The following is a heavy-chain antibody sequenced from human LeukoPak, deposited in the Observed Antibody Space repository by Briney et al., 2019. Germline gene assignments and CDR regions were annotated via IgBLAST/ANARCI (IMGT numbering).Heavy chain of an antibody. CDR3: AREYSYGYGFDP. V-gene: IGHV4-39*07. CDR2: IYYSGST. D-gene: IGHD5-18*01. CDR1: GGSISSSSYY. J-gene: IGHJ5*02. Sequence: SETLSLTCTVSGGSISSSSYYWGWIRQPPGKGLEWIGSIYYSGSTYYNPSLKSRVTISVDTSKNQFSLKLSSVTAADTAVYYCAREYSYGYGFDPWGQGTLVTVSS.